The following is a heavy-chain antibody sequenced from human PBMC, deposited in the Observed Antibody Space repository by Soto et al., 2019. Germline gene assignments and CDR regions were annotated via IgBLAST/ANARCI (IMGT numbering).Heavy chain of an antibody. Sequence: GASVKVSCKASGYTFTSYGVIWVRQAPGQGLEWMGWISVYNGNTNYAQKLQGRVTMTTDTSTSTAYMELRGLRSDDTAVYYCARDQYFEWSNDYYYGMDVWGQGTTVTVSS. D-gene: IGHD3-9*01. V-gene: IGHV1-18*01. CDR3: ARDQYFEWSNDYYYGMDV. CDR2: ISVYNGNT. CDR1: GYTFTSYG. J-gene: IGHJ6*02.